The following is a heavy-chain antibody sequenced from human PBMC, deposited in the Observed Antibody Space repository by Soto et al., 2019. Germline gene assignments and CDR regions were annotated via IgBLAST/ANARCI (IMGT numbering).Heavy chain of an antibody. V-gene: IGHV4-30-4*01. CDR2: IYYSGST. D-gene: IGHD1-7*01. CDR3: ARGIVEDWNYSGWFDP. J-gene: IGHJ5*02. CDR1: GGSISSGDYY. Sequence: PSETLSLTCTVSGGSISSGDYYWSWIRQPPGKGLEWIGYIYYSGSTYYNPSLKSRVTISVDTSKNQFSLKLSSVTAADTAVYYCARGIVEDWNYSGWFDPWGQGTLVTVSS.